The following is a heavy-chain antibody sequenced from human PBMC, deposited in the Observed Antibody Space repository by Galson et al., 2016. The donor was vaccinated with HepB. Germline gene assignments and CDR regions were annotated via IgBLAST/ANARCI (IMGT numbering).Heavy chain of an antibody. D-gene: IGHD1/OR15-1a*01. Sequence: SLRLSCAASGFTFSSYWMHWVRQAPGKGLVWVSRINSDGSSTSYADSVMGRFTISRDNSNNTLYLQMNSLRVDDTAVYYCAKGTTLQVHFGYFDHWGQGTLVTVSS. V-gene: IGHV3-74*01. CDR2: INSDGSST. CDR1: GFTFSSYW. CDR3: AKGTTLQVHFGYFDH. J-gene: IGHJ4*02.